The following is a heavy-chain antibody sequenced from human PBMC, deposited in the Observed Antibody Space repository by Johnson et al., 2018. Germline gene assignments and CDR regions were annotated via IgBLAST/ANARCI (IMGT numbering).Heavy chain of an antibody. CDR3: TTDGAYYDILTGTDAFDI. V-gene: IGHV3-15*01. J-gene: IGHJ3*02. CDR1: GFTFSNAW. Sequence: VRLQESGGGLVKPGGSLRLSCAASGFTFSNAWMSWVRQAPGKGLEWVGRIKSKTDGGTTDYAAPVEGRFTIPRDDSKNTLYLKMNSLKTEDTAVYYCTTDGAYYDILTGTDAFDIWGQGTMVTVSS. D-gene: IGHD3-9*01. CDR2: IKSKTDGGTT.